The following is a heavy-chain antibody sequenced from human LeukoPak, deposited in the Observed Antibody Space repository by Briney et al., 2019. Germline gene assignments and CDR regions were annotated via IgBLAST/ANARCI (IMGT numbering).Heavy chain of an antibody. D-gene: IGHD6-13*01. V-gene: IGHV1-2*02. CDR2: INPNSGGT. J-gene: IGHJ6*03. CDR1: GYTFTGYY. Sequence: ASVKVSCKASGYTFTGYYMHWVRQAPGQGLEWMGWINPNSGGTNYGQKFQGRVTMTRDTSISTAYMELSRLTSDDTAVYYCARGPPYTTTWTPSGVYMDVWDKGTTVTVSS. CDR3: ARGPPYTTTWTPSGVYMDV.